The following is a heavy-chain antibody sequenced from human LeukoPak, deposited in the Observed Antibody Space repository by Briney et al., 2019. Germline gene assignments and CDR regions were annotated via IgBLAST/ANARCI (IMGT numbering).Heavy chain of an antibody. Sequence: PGGSLRLSCAASGFTLSSYSMNWVRQAPGRGLEWVSSITTSSSYIYYADSVKGRFTISRDNAKNSLYLQMNSLRAEDTAVYYCARDYGGYDFDYWGQGTLLTVSS. CDR2: ITTSSSYI. CDR3: ARDYGGYDFDY. J-gene: IGHJ4*02. CDR1: GFTLSSYS. V-gene: IGHV3-21*01. D-gene: IGHD5-12*01.